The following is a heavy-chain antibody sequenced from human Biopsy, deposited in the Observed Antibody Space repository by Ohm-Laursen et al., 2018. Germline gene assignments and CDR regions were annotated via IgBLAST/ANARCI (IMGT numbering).Heavy chain of an antibody. V-gene: IGHV1-69*06. D-gene: IGHD3-9*01. CDR1: GGTFSNYG. CDR2: NIPILGTG. Sequence: ASVKVSCKAPGGTFSNYGVNWVRQAPGQGLEWLGGNIPILGTGNYAQKFQDRVTVAADTSTSTATMELCCLRSDDTAVYYCATKLTGYFHHWGQGTLVIVSS. CDR3: ATKLTGYFHH. J-gene: IGHJ1*01.